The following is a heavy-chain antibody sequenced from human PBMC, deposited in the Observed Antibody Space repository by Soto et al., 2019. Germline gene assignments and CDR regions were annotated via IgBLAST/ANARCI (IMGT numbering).Heavy chain of an antibody. V-gene: IGHV1-69*01. J-gene: IGHJ6*02. CDR3: ARNGTETGYSYGMDV. CDR2: IIPIFDTA. CDR1: GGTFSDFT. D-gene: IGHD1-1*01. Sequence: VQLVQSGAELRKPGSSVKVSCKASGGTFSDFTINWVRQAPGQRLEWMGGIIPIFDTANYAEKFQGRVTITADESTSTSFMEVSSLRSEDTAVYYCARNGTETGYSYGMDVWGQGTMVTVSS.